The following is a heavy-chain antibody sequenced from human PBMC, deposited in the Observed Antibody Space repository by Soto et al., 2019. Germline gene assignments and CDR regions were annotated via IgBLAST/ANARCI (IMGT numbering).Heavy chain of an antibody. V-gene: IGHV1-69*13. CDR1: GGTFSSYA. D-gene: IGHD3-3*01. CDR2: IIPILGTV. J-gene: IGHJ5*02. Sequence: GASVKVSCKASGGTFSSYAISWVRQAPGQGLEWMGGIIPILGTVDYAQKFQGRVTITADESTSTAYMELSSLRSEDTAVYYCARGWFDFWSGYYSPWFDPWGQGTLVTVSS. CDR3: ARGWFDFWSGYYSPWFDP.